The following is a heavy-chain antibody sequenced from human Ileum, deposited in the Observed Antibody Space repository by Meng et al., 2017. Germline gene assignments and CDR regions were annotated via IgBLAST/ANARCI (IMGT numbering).Heavy chain of an antibody. V-gene: IGHV1-18*01. D-gene: IGHD6-19*01. CDR1: GYTFTTFG. J-gene: IGHJ4*02. Sequence: QVQLVQSGVEVKKPGASVKVSCKPSGYTFTTFGTSGVRQAPGQGLEWMGWIDPGNGNRNFAQKFQDRITLTTDTTTTTAYMELRSLRSDDTAIFYCARDRQWVFDYWGQGTLVTVSS. CDR2: IDPGNGNR. CDR3: ARDRQWVFDY.